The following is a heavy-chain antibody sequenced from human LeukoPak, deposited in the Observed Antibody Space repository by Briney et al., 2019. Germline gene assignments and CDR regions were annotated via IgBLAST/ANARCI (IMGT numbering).Heavy chain of an antibody. CDR3: ARVPAAKWFDP. J-gene: IGHJ5*02. CDR2: IYYSGST. V-gene: IGHV4-39*07. D-gene: IGHD6-13*01. Sequence: PSETLSLTCTVSGGSISSSSYYWGWIRQPPGKGLEWIGSIYYSGSTYYNPSLKSRVAISVDTSKNQFSLKLSSVTAADTAVYYCARVPAAKWFDPWGQGTLVTVSS. CDR1: GGSISSSSYY.